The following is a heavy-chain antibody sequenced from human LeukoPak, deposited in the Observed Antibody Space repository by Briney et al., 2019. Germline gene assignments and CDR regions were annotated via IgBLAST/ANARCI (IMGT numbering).Heavy chain of an antibody. Sequence: SETLSLTCTVSGGSINGSYWSWIRQPPGRRLEWIGYISYSGSTYYRPSLKSRLTMSLDTSRNQFSLRLNSVTAADTAIYYCARHVISFGESYSQYSFDYWGQGSLVTVSS. CDR1: GGSINGSY. V-gene: IGHV4-59*08. J-gene: IGHJ4*02. CDR3: ARHVISFGESYSQYSFDY. D-gene: IGHD3-10*01. CDR2: ISYSGST.